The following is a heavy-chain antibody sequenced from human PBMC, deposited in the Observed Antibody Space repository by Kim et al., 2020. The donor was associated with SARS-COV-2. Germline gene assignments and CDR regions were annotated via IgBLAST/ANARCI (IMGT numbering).Heavy chain of an antibody. Sequence: GGSLRLSCAASGFPFNTYAMSWVRQAPGKGLEWVSTIRATDGAAFYADSVRGRFTISRDISKNTVFLQMNSLRVEDTAVYYCAKDRKYGSGTWIDDFDIWGQGTM. D-gene: IGHD3-10*01. CDR2: IRATDGAA. V-gene: IGHV3-23*01. J-gene: IGHJ3*02. CDR3: AKDRKYGSGTWIDDFDI. CDR1: GFPFNTYA.